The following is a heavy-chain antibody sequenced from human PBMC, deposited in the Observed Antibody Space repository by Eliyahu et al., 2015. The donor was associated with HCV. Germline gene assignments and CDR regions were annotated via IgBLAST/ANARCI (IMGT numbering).Heavy chain of an antibody. V-gene: IGHV1-2*02. CDR3: ARAAGGREPFES. CDR2: IDPDSGDT. D-gene: IGHD6-13*01. J-gene: IGHJ4*02. CDR1: GYSFSXSX. Sequence: QVQLVQSGAEVKKPGASVKVSCKASGYSFSXSXIXXVRXAPGPGXEWMGWIDPDSGDTSYAQNFQGKITMTRDTSISTAYLELTSLRSDDTAVYFCARAAGGREPFESWGLGTLVTVSS.